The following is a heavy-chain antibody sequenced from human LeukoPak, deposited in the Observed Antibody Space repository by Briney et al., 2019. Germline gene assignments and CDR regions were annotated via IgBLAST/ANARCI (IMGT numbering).Heavy chain of an antibody. CDR3: ARLRGYTSSTRGYVEY. Sequence: SETLSLTCTVSGGSISSYYWSWIRQPPGKGLEWIGYIYYSGSTNYNPSLKGRVTISLDTSKNQFSLKLSSVTAADTAVYYCARLRGYTSSTRGYVEYWGQGTLVTVSS. D-gene: IGHD6-13*01. CDR1: GGSISSYY. V-gene: IGHV4-59*01. CDR2: IYYSGST. J-gene: IGHJ4*02.